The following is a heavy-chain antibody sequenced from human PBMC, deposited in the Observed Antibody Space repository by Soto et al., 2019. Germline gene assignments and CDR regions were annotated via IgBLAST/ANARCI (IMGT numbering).Heavy chain of an antibody. D-gene: IGHD3-10*01. CDR3: ASGITIVRGVISDAFDI. V-gene: IGHV3-66*01. Sequence: GGSLRLSCAASGFTVSSNYMSWVRQAPGKGLEWVSVIYSGGSTYDSDSVKGRFTISRDNSKNTLYLQMNSLRAEDTAVYYCASGITIVRGVISDAFDIWGQGTMVTVSS. CDR2: IYSGGST. J-gene: IGHJ3*02. CDR1: GFTVSSNY.